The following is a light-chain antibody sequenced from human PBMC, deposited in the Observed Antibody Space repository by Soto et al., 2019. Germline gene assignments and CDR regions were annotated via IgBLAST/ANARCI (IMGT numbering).Light chain of an antibody. CDR1: HSILCSLNNKND. J-gene: IGKJ4*01. CDR3: QQYYTTPLT. V-gene: IGKV4-1*01. CDR2: WAS. Sequence: IVMTQSPDSLAVSLGERATINWNSRHSILCSLNNKNDLAWFQQKPGQPPKLLIYWASTRESGVPDRFSGRGSGTDFTLAISSLQTEDVAVYYCQQYYTTPLTFGGGTKVDIK.